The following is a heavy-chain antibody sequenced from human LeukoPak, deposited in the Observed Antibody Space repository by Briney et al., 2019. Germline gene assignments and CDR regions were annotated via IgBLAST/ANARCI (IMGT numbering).Heavy chain of an antibody. V-gene: IGHV3-21*01. CDR3: ARDGEYCSGGSCYGA. CDR1: GFTFSSYS. CDR2: ISSTSSYI. D-gene: IGHD2-15*01. J-gene: IGHJ5*02. Sequence: GGSLRLSCAASGFTFSSYSMNWVRQAPGKGLEWVSSISSTSSYIYYADSVKGRFTISRDNAKNSLYLQVNSLRAEDTAVYYCARDGEYCSGGSCYGAWGQGTLVTVSS.